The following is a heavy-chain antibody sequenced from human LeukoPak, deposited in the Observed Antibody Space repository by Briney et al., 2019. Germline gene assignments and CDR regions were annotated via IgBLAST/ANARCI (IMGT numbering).Heavy chain of an antibody. J-gene: IGHJ4*02. V-gene: IGHV3-43*01. CDR1: GFTFDYYS. CDR2: ISWEGGST. CDR3: AKPAPVTPFYFDY. D-gene: IGHD4-17*01. Sequence: GGSLRLSCAASGFTFDYYSIQWVRQPGGKGLEWVSLISWEGGSTYYADSGKGRFTISRDNSKNTLFLQMNSLRAEDRAVYYCAKPAPVTPFYFDYWGQATMVSVCS.